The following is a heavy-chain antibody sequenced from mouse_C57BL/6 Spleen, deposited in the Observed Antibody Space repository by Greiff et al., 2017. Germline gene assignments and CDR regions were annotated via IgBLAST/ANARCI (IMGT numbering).Heavy chain of an antibody. V-gene: IGHV1-82*01. CDR1: GYAFSSSW. Sequence: VQLQQSGPELVKPGASVKISCKASGYAFSSSWMNWVKQRPGKGLEWIGRLYPGDGDTNYNGKFKGKATLTADKSSSTAYMQLSSLTSEDSAVYFCARLGNDGYFDWYFDVWGTATTVTVSS. J-gene: IGHJ1*02. CDR3: ARLGNDGYFDWYFDV. D-gene: IGHD2-3*01. CDR2: LYPGDGDT.